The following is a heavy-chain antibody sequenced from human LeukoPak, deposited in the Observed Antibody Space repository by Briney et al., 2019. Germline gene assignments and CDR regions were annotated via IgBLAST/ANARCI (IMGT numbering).Heavy chain of an antibody. CDR1: GYSISSGYY. CDR2: IYHSGRT. Sequence: SETLSLTCTVSGYSISSGYYWGWIRQPPGRGLEWIGSIYHSGRTYYNPSLKSRVTISVDTSKNQFSLKLSSVTAAVTAVYYCARSSSGYLRYYFDYWGQGTLVTVSS. J-gene: IGHJ4*02. D-gene: IGHD3-22*01. CDR3: ARSSSGYLRYYFDY. V-gene: IGHV4-38-2*02.